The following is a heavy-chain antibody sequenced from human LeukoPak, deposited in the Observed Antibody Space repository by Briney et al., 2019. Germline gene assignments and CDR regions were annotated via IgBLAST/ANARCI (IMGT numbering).Heavy chain of an antibody. D-gene: IGHD2-15*01. Sequence: GGSLRLSCAAPGFTFSNYNMNWVRQAPGKGLEWVSSISSSSSYIYYADSVKGRFTISRDNAKNSLYLQMNSLRAEDTAVYYCARDLEVAAAPDYWGQGTLVTVSS. V-gene: IGHV3-21*01. CDR1: GFTFSNYN. J-gene: IGHJ4*02. CDR2: ISSSSSYI. CDR3: ARDLEVAAAPDY.